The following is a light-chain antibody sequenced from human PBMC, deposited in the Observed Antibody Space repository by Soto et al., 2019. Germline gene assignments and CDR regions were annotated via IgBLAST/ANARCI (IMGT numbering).Light chain of an antibody. Sequence: EIVLTQSPGTLSLSPGERATLSCRASQSVSRAYLAWYQHKPGQPPTRRIDDGSSRVTGIPDRFSGRRSGTDFSFTISRLAPEDFAVYYCQQYGSSSTWTFGQGTKVEIK. J-gene: IGKJ1*01. CDR3: QQYGSSSTWT. CDR2: DGS. V-gene: IGKV3-20*01. CDR1: QSVSRAY.